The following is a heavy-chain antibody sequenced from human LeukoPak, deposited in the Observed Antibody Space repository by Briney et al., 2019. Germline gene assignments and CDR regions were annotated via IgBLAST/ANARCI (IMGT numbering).Heavy chain of an antibody. Sequence: SDPLSLTCAAYGASFSGYYWSCIRQPPGKVLECIGKINHSGSINYTPSLKSRVTISVDTSKNQFSLKLSSVTAADTAVYYCARGGFYGDDAFDIWGQGTMVTVSS. D-gene: IGHD4-17*01. CDR2: INHSGSI. J-gene: IGHJ3*02. CDR1: GASFSGYY. V-gene: IGHV4-34*01. CDR3: ARGGFYGDDAFDI.